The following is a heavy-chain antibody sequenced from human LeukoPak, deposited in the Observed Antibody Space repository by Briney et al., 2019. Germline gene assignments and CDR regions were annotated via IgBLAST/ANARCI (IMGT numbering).Heavy chain of an antibody. D-gene: IGHD3-9*01. J-gene: IGHJ3*02. CDR2: ISSSSSTI. Sequence: PGGSLRLSCAASGFTFSSYSMNWVRQAPGKGLEWVSYISSSSSTIYYADSVKGRFTISRDNAKNSLYLQMNCLRAEDTALYYCAKDISPRYFDWLSAFDIWGQGTMVTVSS. CDR3: AKDISPRYFDWLSAFDI. V-gene: IGHV3-48*04. CDR1: GFTFSSYS.